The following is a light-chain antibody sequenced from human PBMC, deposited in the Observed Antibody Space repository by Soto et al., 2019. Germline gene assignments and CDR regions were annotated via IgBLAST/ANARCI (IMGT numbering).Light chain of an antibody. CDR3: HQYNNWPLT. Sequence: EIVMTQSPATLSLSPGERATLSCRASQSVSSNLAWYQQKPGQAPRLLIYDASTRATGVPARITGSGSGTEFTLTISSLQSEDSAVYYCHQYNNWPLTFGGGTKVEIK. V-gene: IGKV3-15*01. J-gene: IGKJ4*01. CDR2: DAS. CDR1: QSVSSN.